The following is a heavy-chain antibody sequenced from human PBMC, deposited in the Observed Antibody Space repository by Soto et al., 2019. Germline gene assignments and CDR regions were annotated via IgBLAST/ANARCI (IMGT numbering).Heavy chain of an antibody. CDR3: ARGSVGGNYYYGMDV. Sequence: GASVKVSCKASGGTFSSYAISWVRQAPGQGLEWMGGIIPIFGTANYAQKFQGRVTITADESTSTAYMELSSLRSEDTAVYYCARGSVGGNYYYGMDVWGQGTTVTVSS. CDR1: GGTFSSYA. J-gene: IGHJ6*02. D-gene: IGHD3-16*01. CDR2: IIPIFGTA. V-gene: IGHV1-69*13.